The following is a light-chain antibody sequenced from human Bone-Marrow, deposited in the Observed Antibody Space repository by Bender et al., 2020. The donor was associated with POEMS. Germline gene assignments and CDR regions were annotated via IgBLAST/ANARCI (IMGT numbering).Light chain of an antibody. CDR2: GVN. CDR1: SSDIGAYHS. J-gene: IGLJ3*02. CDR3: AVWDDSLNGWV. V-gene: IGLV2-11*01. Sequence: QSALTQPRSVSGSPGQSVTITCTGTSSDIGAYHSVSWYQQYPGKAPKLMIYGVNMRPSGVPDRFSGSRSGTSASLAISGLQSEDEADYYCAVWDDSLNGWVFGGGTKLTVL.